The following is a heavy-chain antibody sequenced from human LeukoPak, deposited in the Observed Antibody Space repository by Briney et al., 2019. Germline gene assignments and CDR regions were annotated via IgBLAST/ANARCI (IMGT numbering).Heavy chain of an antibody. Sequence: GESLKISCKGSGYSFTSYWIGWVRQMPGKGLEWMGIIYPGDSDTRYSPSFQGQVTISADKSSSTAYLQWSSLKASDTAMYYCERQYSSTLNWFDPWGQGTLVTVSS. V-gene: IGHV5-51*01. D-gene: IGHD6-13*01. J-gene: IGHJ5*02. CDR3: ERQYSSTLNWFDP. CDR2: IYPGDSDT. CDR1: GYSFTSYW.